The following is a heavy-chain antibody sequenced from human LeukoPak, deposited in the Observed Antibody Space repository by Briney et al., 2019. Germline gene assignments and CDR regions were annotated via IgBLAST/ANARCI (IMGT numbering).Heavy chain of an antibody. CDR1: GYTFTSYY. J-gene: IGHJ1*01. CDR2: INPDSGGT. V-gene: IGHV1-2*02. CDR3: SSDYEYFQR. Sequence: ASVKVSCKASGYTFTSYYMHWVRQAPGQGLEWMAWINPDSGGTNFAQKFQGRVTMTRDTSISTAYMELSRLRSDCARGYYDSSDYEYFQRWGQVALVTVAS. D-gene: IGHD3-22*01.